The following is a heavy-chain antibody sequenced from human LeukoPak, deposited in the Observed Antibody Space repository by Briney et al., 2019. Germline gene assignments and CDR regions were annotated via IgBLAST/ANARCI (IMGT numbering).Heavy chain of an antibody. Sequence: GGSLRLSCAASGFTFNNYWMHWVRQAPGKGLVWVSRINSDGSSTSYAASVKGRFTISRDNAKNSVHLQMNSLRAEDTAVYYCARDDPSMIAALHYWGQGTLVTVSS. CDR2: INSDGSST. CDR1: GFTFNNYW. CDR3: ARDDPSMIAALHY. D-gene: IGHD6-6*01. V-gene: IGHV3-74*01. J-gene: IGHJ4*02.